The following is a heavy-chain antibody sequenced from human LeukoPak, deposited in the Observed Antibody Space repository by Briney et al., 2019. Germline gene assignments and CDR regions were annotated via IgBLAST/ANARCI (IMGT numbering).Heavy chain of an antibody. CDR3: ARGGKDTYNWFDP. J-gene: IGHJ5*02. Sequence: SETLSLTCTVSGGSISSYHWSWIRQPPGKGLEWIGYIYYSGSTNYNPSLKSRVTISVDTSKNQFSLKLSSVTAADTAVYYCARGGKDTYNWFDPWGQGTLVTVSS. CDR2: IYYSGST. CDR1: GGSISSYH. D-gene: IGHD3-16*01. V-gene: IGHV4-59*01.